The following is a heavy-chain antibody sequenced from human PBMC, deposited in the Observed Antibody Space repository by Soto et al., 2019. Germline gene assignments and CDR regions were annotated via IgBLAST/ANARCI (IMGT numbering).Heavy chain of an antibody. Sequence: SETLSLTCTVSGGSISSYYWSWIRQPPGKGLEWIGYIYYSGSTNYNPSLKSRLTISVDTSKTQFSLKLSSVTAADTAVYYCARLGCSGGSCYFDYWGQGTLVTVSS. CDR2: IYYSGST. CDR3: ARLGCSGGSCYFDY. D-gene: IGHD2-15*01. V-gene: IGHV4-59*08. CDR1: GGSISSYY. J-gene: IGHJ4*02.